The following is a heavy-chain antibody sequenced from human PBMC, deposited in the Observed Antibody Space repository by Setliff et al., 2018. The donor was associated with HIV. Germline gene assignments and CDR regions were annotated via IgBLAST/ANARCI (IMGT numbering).Heavy chain of an antibody. J-gene: IGHJ5*02. V-gene: IGHV3-48*04. CDR3: ARARKGDWNLSYWFDP. D-gene: IGHD1-1*01. CDR2: SSPTSSSK. CDR1: GFSLGDFM. Sequence: GGSLRLSCTASGFSLGDFMLTWVRQAPGKGLQWVSDSSPTSSSKLYAESVKGRFTISRDNAKNSLYLQMNSLRAEDTAVYYCARARKGDWNLSYWFDPWGQGTLVTVSS.